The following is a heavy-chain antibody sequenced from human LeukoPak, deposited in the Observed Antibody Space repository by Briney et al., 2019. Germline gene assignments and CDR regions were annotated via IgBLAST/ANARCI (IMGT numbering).Heavy chain of an antibody. V-gene: IGHV3-66*04. J-gene: IGHJ5*01. Sequence: GGSLRPSCAASVFTVTNSHMSWVRQAPGKGLEWVSIIYSGGTTYYADSVKGRFTISRDNSKNTLYLQMNSLRAEDTAVYYCARRGSSSWFDSWGQGTLVTVSS. CDR1: VFTVTNSH. D-gene: IGHD6-13*01. CDR2: IYSGGTT. CDR3: ARRGSSSWFDS.